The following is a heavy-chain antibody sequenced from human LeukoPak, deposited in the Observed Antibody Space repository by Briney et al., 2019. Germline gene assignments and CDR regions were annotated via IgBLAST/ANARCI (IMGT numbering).Heavy chain of an antibody. CDR3: ARGRGGDYVPSRFDY. CDR2: ISGSGTVT. CDR1: GFTFSSYA. J-gene: IGHJ4*02. V-gene: IGHV3-23*01. D-gene: IGHD3-10*02. Sequence: GGSLRLSCAASGFTFSSYAMSWVRQAPGKGLEWVSGISGSGTVTYYADSVRGRFTVSRDNSKNTLYLQMNSLRAEDTALYYCARGRGGDYVPSRFDYWGQGTLVTVSS.